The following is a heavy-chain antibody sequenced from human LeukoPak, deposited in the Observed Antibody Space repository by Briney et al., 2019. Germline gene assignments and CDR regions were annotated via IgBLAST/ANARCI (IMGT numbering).Heavy chain of an antibody. D-gene: IGHD4-17*01. CDR2: ISGSGGST. Sequence: GESLRLSCAASGFTFSSYAMSWVRQAPGKGLELVSAISGSGGSTYYADCVKGRFTISRDNSKNTLYLQMNSLRAEDTAVYYCAKLDYGDYPYYFDYWGQGTLITVSS. CDR3: AKLDYGDYPYYFDY. V-gene: IGHV3-23*01. J-gene: IGHJ4*02. CDR1: GFTFSSYA.